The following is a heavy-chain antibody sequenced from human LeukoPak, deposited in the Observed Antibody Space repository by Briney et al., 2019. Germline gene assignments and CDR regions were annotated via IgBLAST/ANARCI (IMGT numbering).Heavy chain of an antibody. Sequence: ASVKVSCTASVYTFTGYYMHWVRQAPGQGLEWMGWINPNGGGTNYAQKFQGRVTMTRDTSISTAYMELSRLRSDDTAVYYCARDGSSSWYLGFNWFDPWGQGTLVTVSS. CDR3: ARDGSSSWYLGFNWFDP. V-gene: IGHV1-2*02. CDR1: VYTFTGYY. J-gene: IGHJ5*02. D-gene: IGHD6-13*01. CDR2: INPNGGGT.